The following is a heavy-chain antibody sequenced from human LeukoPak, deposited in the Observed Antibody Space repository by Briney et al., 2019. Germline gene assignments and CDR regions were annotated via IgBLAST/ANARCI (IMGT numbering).Heavy chain of an antibody. CDR3: ARPGGSTTPYNWFDP. J-gene: IGHJ5*02. V-gene: IGHV4-39*07. Sequence: SETLSLTCTVSGGSIDSSSYYWGWIRQPPGKGLEWIASTHYNGNTYYNPSLKSRVTISVDTSKNQFSLKLTSVTAADTAIYYCARPGGSTTPYNWFDPWGQGTLVTVSS. CDR2: THYNGNT. D-gene: IGHD3-16*01. CDR1: GGSIDSSSYY.